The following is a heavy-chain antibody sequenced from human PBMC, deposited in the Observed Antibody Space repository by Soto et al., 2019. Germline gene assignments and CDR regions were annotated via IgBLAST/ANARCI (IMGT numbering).Heavy chain of an antibody. CDR3: ARHYGDYRGNFDY. Sequence: EVQLEESGGGLVQPGGSLRLSCAASGFTVSSNYMSWVRQAPGKGLEWVSVIYSGGSTYYADSVKGRFTISRHHSKNTLYLQMNSLRAEDTAVYYCARHYGDYRGNFDYWGQGTLVTVSS. CDR1: GFTVSSNY. D-gene: IGHD4-17*01. V-gene: IGHV3-53*04. CDR2: IYSGGST. J-gene: IGHJ4*02.